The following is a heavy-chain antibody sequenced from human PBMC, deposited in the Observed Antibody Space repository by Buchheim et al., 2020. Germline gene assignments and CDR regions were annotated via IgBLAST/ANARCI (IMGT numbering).Heavy chain of an antibody. CDR2: ISYDGSNK. CDR3: AKAKGWYYYYYGMDV. Sequence: QVQLVESGGGVVQPGRSLRLSCAASGFTFSSYGMHWVRQAPGKGLEWVAVISYDGSNKYYADSVKGRFTISRDNSKNTLYLQMNSLRAEDTAVYYCAKAKGWYYYYYGMDVWGRGTT. J-gene: IGHJ6*02. CDR1: GFTFSSYG. V-gene: IGHV3-30*18.